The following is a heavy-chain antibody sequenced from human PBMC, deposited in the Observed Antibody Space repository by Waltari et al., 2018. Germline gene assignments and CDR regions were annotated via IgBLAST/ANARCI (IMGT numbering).Heavy chain of an antibody. CDR2: IYYSDNT. Sequence: GSSQISGDYFWTWIRQPPGKGLEWIASIYYSDNTYYNPSLKSRLTISIDTSKNQFSLKLRSVAAADTAVYYCARERNNYGDSDSWGQGTLVTVSS. CDR3: ARERNNYGDSDS. CDR1: GSSQISGDYF. V-gene: IGHV4-30-4*08. D-gene: IGHD4-17*01. J-gene: IGHJ5*01.